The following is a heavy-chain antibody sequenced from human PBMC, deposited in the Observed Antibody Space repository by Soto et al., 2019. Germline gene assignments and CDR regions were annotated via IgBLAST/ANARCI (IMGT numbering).Heavy chain of an antibody. D-gene: IGHD3-3*01. V-gene: IGHV3-33*01. Sequence: PGGSPRLSCAASGFTFSSYGMHWVRQAPGKGLEWVAVIWYDGSNKYYADSVKGRFTISRDNSKNTLYLQMNSLRAEDTAVYYCARDQGWGTIFGVVTIYNWFDPWGQGTLVTVSS. CDR2: IWYDGSNK. J-gene: IGHJ5*02. CDR3: ARDQGWGTIFGVVTIYNWFDP. CDR1: GFTFSSYG.